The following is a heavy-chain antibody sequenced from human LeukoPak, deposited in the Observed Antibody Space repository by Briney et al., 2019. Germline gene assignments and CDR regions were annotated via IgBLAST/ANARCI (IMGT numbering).Heavy chain of an antibody. V-gene: IGHV3-43D*03. CDR3: AKGSLLQYYYMDV. Sequence: GGSLRLSCAASGFTFDDYAMHWVRQAPGKGLEWVSLISWDGGSTYYADSVKGRVTISRDNSKNSLYLQMNSLRAEDTALYYCAKGSLLQYYYMDVWGKGTTVTVSS. CDR2: ISWDGGST. CDR1: GFTFDDYA. D-gene: IGHD6-19*01. J-gene: IGHJ6*03.